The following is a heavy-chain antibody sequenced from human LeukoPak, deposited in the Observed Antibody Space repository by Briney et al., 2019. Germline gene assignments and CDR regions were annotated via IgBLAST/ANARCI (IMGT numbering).Heavy chain of an antibody. D-gene: IGHD1-7*01. Sequence: SETLSLTCTVSGGSISSGDYYWSWIRQPPEKGLEWIGYIYYSGSTYYNPSLKSRVTISVDTSKNQFSLKLSSVTAADTAVYYCARGLTGTMLGWGQGTLVTVSS. CDR3: ARGLTGTMLG. V-gene: IGHV4-30-4*08. CDR2: IYYSGST. J-gene: IGHJ4*02. CDR1: GGSISSGDYY.